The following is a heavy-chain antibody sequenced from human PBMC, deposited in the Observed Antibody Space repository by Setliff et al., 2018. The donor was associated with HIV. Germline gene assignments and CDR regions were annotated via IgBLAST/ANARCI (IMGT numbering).Heavy chain of an antibody. CDR2: IYWDDDE. D-gene: IGHD2-15*01. J-gene: IGHJ4*02. Sequence: SGPTLVNPTQTLTLTCTFSGFSLSTRGVAVGWTRQPPGKALEWLALIYWDDDEFYSTSLRTRLTISKDTSKNQVVLTMTNMDPVDTATYYCARIECSGGSCSGDYWGQGTLVTVSS. V-gene: IGHV2-5*02. CDR3: ARIECSGGSCSGDY. CDR1: GFSLSTRGVA.